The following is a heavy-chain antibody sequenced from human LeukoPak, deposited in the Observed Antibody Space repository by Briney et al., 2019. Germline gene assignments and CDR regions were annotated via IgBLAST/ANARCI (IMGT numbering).Heavy chain of an antibody. Sequence: KSGGSLRLSCAASGFTFSDYYMSWIRQAPGKGLEWVSYISSSGSTIYYADSVKGRFTISRDNAKNSLYLQMNSLRAEDTAVYYCARDPAETKFFDYWGQGTLVTVSS. V-gene: IGHV3-11*01. CDR3: ARDPAETKFFDY. CDR1: GFTFSDYY. CDR2: ISSSGSTI. J-gene: IGHJ4*02.